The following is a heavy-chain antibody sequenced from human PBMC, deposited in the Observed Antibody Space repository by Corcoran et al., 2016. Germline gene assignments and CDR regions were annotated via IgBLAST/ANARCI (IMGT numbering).Heavy chain of an antibody. J-gene: IGHJ5*02. Sequence: QVQLVESGGGVVQPGRSLRLSCAASGFTFSSYGMHWVRQAPGKGLEWVAVIWYDGSNKYYADSVKGRFTISRDNSKNTLYLQMNSLRAEETAVYYCAREVDAGTTGNWFDPWGQGTLVTVSS. CDR3: AREVDAGTTGNWFDP. D-gene: IGHD1-7*01. V-gene: IGHV3-33*01. CDR1: GFTFSSYG. CDR2: IWYDGSNK.